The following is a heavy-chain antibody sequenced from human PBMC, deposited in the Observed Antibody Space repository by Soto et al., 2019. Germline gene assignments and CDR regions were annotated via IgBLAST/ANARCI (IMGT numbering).Heavy chain of an antibody. D-gene: IGHD1-26*01. CDR1: GYIFISSW. V-gene: IGHV5-51*01. J-gene: IGHJ4*02. CDR2: IYPRDSDT. Sequence: LGESLKISCQASGYIFISSWIGWLRQIPGKRLEWMWIIYPRDSDTRYSPSFKGQVTISADTSTSTAYLQWSSLKASDTATYYCARMMAESGTAFDYWGQGALVTVSS. CDR3: ARMMAESGTAFDY.